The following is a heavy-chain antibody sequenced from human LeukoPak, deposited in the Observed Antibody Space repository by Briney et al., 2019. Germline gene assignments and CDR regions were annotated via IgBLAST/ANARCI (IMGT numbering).Heavy chain of an antibody. CDR3: AREFDDYGDYYWFDP. CDR1: GYTFTSYY. D-gene: IGHD4-17*01. CDR2: INPSGGST. J-gene: IGHJ5*02. V-gene: IGHV1-46*01. Sequence: ASVKVSCKASGYTFTSYYMHWVRQAPGQGLEWMGIINPSGGSTSYAQKFQGRVTMTRDMSTSTVYMELSSLRSEDTAVYYCAREFDDYGDYYWFDPWGQGTLVTFSS.